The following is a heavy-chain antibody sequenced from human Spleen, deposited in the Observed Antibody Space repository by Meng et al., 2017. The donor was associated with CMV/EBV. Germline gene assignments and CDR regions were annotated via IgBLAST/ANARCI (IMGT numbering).Heavy chain of an antibody. J-gene: IGHJ4*02. V-gene: IGHV4-39*07. CDR3: AREKGRVVVAAYFDY. CDR2: IYYSGST. CDR1: GGSISSSSYY. Sequence: QLRGSGPGLVKPSETLSLTCTVSGGSISSSSYYWGWIRQPPGKGLEWIGSIYYSGSTYYNPSLKSRVTISVDTSKNQFSLKLSSVTAADTAVYYCAREKGRVVVAAYFDYWGQGTLVTVSS. D-gene: IGHD2-15*01.